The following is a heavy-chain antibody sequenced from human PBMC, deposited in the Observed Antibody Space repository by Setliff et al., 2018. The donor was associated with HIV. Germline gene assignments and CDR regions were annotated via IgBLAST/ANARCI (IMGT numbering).Heavy chain of an antibody. V-gene: IGHV4-59*01. D-gene: IGHD5-12*01. Sequence: SETLSLTCTVSGGSTSNEYWIWIRQPPGKGLEWIGYIYDSGSPKYNPSLKSRVTISIDTSKSQISLKLTSVTAADTAMYHCARVVVERATIFDFWGPGTLVTVSS. CDR3: ARVVVERATIFDF. J-gene: IGHJ4*02. CDR1: GGSTSNEY. CDR2: IYDSGSP.